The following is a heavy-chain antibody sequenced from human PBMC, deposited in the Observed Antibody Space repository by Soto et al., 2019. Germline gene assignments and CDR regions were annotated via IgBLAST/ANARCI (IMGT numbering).Heavy chain of an antibody. V-gene: IGHV1-69*13. CDR3: ARRGTYSNYWSWLGP. J-gene: IGHJ5*01. CDR2: IIPIFGTA. D-gene: IGHD4-4*01. Sequence: SVKVSCKASGGTFSSYAISWVRQAPGQGLEWMGGIIPIFGTANYAQKFQGRVTSTADESTSTAYMALSSLSPEDTAVYYCARRGTYSNYWSWLGPWGKGTMGRVCS. CDR1: GGTFSSYA.